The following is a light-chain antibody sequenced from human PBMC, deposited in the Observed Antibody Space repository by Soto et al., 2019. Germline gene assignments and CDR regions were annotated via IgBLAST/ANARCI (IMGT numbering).Light chain of an antibody. Sequence: QSVLTQPASVSGSPGQSITISCTGTSSDVGGYNYVSWYQQHPGKAPKLMIYEVSNRPSGVSNRFSGSKSDNTASLTISGLQAEDEADYYCSSYTSSNIDYVFGTGTKLTVL. CDR2: EVS. V-gene: IGLV2-14*01. CDR1: SSDVGGYNY. CDR3: SSYTSSNIDYV. J-gene: IGLJ1*01.